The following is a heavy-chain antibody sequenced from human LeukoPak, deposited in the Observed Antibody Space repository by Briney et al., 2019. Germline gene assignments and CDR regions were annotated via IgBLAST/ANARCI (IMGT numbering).Heavy chain of an antibody. D-gene: IGHD3-3*01. J-gene: IGHJ6*03. CDR3: ARGIEGYYDFWSGYYVSYYMDV. CDR1: GYTFTSYG. V-gene: IGHV1-8*03. Sequence: ASVKVSCKASGYTFTSYGINWVRQATGQGLEWMGWMNPNSGNTGYAQKFQGRVTITRNTSISTAYMELSSLRSEDTAVYYCARGIEGYYDFWSGYYVSYYMDVWGKGTTVTVSS. CDR2: MNPNSGNT.